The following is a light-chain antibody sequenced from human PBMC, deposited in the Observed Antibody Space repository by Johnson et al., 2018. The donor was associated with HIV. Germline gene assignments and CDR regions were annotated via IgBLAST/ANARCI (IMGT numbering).Light chain of an antibody. CDR2: DNN. CDR1: SSNIGNNY. Sequence: QSVLTQPPSVSAAPGQKVTISCSGSSSNIGNNYVSWYQHLPGAAPKLLIYDNNKRPSGIPDRFSGSKSGTSATLGITGLQTGDEADYYCGTWDSSLSAGQVFRTGTKVPVL. J-gene: IGLJ1*01. V-gene: IGLV1-51*01. CDR3: GTWDSSLSAGQV.